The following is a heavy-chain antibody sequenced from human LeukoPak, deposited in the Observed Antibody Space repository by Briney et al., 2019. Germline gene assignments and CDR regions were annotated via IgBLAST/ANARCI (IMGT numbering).Heavy chain of an antibody. CDR3: ARDNTMIAKGFDY. CDR1: GLTFSSYW. J-gene: IGHJ4*02. V-gene: IGHV3-74*01. D-gene: IGHD3-22*01. CDR2: INSDGSST. Sequence: GGSLRLSCAASGLTFSSYWMHWVRQAPGKGLVWVSRINSDGSSTSYADSVKGRFTISRDNAKNTLYLQMNSLRAEDTAVYYCARDNTMIAKGFDYWGQGTLVTVSS.